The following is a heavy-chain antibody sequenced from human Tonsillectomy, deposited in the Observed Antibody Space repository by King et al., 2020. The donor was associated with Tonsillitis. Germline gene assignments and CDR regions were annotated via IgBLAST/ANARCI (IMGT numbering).Heavy chain of an antibody. Sequence: VQLQQRGAGLLKPSETLSLTCAVFGGSFSAYYWSWIRQPPGKGLEWIGEINHSGSTNHNPSLESRVTVSIDTSKNQFSLKLTSVTAADTAVYYCARGPVPDILTAYYLAYWGQGALVTVSS. V-gene: IGHV4-34*01. CDR1: GGSFSAYY. CDR3: ARGPVPDILTAYYLAY. CDR2: INHSGST. D-gene: IGHD3-9*01. J-gene: IGHJ4*02.